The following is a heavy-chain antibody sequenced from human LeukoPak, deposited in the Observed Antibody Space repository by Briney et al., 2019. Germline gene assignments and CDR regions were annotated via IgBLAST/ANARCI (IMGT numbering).Heavy chain of an antibody. Sequence: ASVKVSCKXSGYTFTGYYMHWVRQAPGQGLERMGWINPNSGGTNYSQKFQGRVTMTRDTSISTAYMELSRLRSDDTAVYYCARSVVVPAARDYWGQGTLVTVSS. CDR2: INPNSGGT. CDR3: ARSVVVPAARDY. J-gene: IGHJ4*02. V-gene: IGHV1-2*02. D-gene: IGHD2-2*01. CDR1: GYTFTGYY.